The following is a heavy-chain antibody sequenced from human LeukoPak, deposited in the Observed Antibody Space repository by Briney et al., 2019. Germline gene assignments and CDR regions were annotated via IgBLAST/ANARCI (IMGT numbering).Heavy chain of an antibody. CDR3: AREGITIFGQGSS. D-gene: IGHD3-3*01. CDR2: IIPVFGTT. Sequence: SVKASCKASGGTFSSYRITWVRQAPGQGLEWVGRIIPVFGTTNYAQKFQGRLTITTDESTSTAYMELSSLRSEDTAVYYCAREGITIFGQGSSWGQGTLVTVSS. CDR1: GGTFSSYR. J-gene: IGHJ4*02. V-gene: IGHV1-69*05.